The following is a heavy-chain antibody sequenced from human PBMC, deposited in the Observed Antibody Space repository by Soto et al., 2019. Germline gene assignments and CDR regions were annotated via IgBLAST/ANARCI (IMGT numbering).Heavy chain of an antibody. Sequence: QVQLQESGPGLVKPSETLSLTCTVSGGSISSYYWSWIRQPPGKGLEWIGYIYYSGSTNYNPSLKGRVTISVDTSQNPFPLKVSSWTAADTAVYYCAGLGASVYYYYYMDVWGNGTTVTVSS. D-gene: IGHD2-8*01. J-gene: IGHJ6*03. CDR3: AGLGASVYYYYYMDV. CDR2: IYYSGST. CDR1: GGSISSYY. V-gene: IGHV4-59*08.